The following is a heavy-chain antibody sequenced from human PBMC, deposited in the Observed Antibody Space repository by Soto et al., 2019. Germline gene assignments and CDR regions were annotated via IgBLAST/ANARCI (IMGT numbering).Heavy chain of an antibody. CDR3: ARVQEGYYDSSGYYVDY. V-gene: IGHV1-69*13. CDR2: IIPIFGTA. J-gene: IGHJ4*02. D-gene: IGHD3-22*01. Sequence: ASVKVSCKASGGTFSSYAISWVRQAPGQGLEWMGGIIPIFGTANYAQKFQGRVTITADESTSTAYMELSSLRSEDTAVYYCARVQEGYYDSSGYYVDYWGQGTLVTVSS. CDR1: GGTFSSYA.